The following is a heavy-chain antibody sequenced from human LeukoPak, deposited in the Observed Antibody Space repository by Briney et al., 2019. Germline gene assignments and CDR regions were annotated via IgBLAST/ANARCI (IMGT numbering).Heavy chain of an antibody. D-gene: IGHD3-10*01. V-gene: IGHV4-34*01. Sequence: SQTLSLTRALYGGSFSGYYWSCIPAPPGKGQEWIGEINLSGSTNYNPSLKSRVTVSVDTSKHQSSLKLSSVSAADTAVYYCASGGAYGSGEPVFDYSGQGNLVTVSS. CDR1: GGSFSGYY. CDR2: INLSGST. CDR3: ASGGAYGSGEPVFDY. J-gene: IGHJ4*02.